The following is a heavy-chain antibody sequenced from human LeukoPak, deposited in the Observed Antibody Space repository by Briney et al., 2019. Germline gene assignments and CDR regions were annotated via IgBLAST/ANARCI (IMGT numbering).Heavy chain of an antibody. CDR3: AREGALLGDYGSGSYSNFDY. D-gene: IGHD3-10*01. J-gene: IGHJ4*02. CDR1: GGTFSSYA. CDR2: IIPIFGTA. V-gene: IGHV1-69*13. Sequence: ASVKVSCKASGGTFSSYAISWVRQAPGQGLEWMGGIIPIFGTANYAQKFQGRVTITADESTSTAYMELSSLRSEDTAVYYCAREGALLGDYGSGSYSNFDYWGQGTLVTVSS.